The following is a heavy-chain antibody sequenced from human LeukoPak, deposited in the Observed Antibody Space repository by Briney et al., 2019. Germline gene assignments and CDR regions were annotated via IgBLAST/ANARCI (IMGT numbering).Heavy chain of an antibody. V-gene: IGHV3-7*01. Sequence: GGSLRLSCAASGFTFSSYWMTWVRQAPGKGLEWVANIKEDGSEKHYVDSVKGRFTISRDNAKNSLYLQVNSLRAEDTAVYYCTRDSYTNTWHEEGRDYWGRGTLVTVSS. CDR3: TRDSYTNTWHEEGRDY. CDR1: GFTFSSYW. J-gene: IGHJ4*02. CDR2: IKEDGSEK. D-gene: IGHD6-13*01.